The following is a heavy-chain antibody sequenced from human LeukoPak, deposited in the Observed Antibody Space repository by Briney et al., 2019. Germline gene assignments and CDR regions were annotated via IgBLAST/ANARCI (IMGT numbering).Heavy chain of an antibody. V-gene: IGHV3-7*01. CDR3: AREGRGISSGYDVVRYFDY. CDR1: GFTFSNYW. Sequence: GGSLRLSCAASGFTFSNYWMSWVRQAPGKGLEWVANIKQDGSDKYYVDSVKGRFTISRDNAKNSLYLQMNSLRAEDTAVYYCAREGRGISSGYDVVRYFDYWGQGTLVTVSS. J-gene: IGHJ4*02. D-gene: IGHD3-22*01. CDR2: IKQDGSDK.